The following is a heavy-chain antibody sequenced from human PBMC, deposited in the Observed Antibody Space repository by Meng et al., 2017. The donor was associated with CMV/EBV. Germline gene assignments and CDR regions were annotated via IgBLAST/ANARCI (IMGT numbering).Heavy chain of an antibody. J-gene: IGHJ3*02. Sequence: GGSLRLSCAASRFTFSSYSMNWVRQAPGKGLEWVSSISSSSSYIYYADSVKGRFTISRDNAKNSLYLQMNSLRAEDTAVYYCARRMGKGEWELLGPTLEDAFDIWGQGTMVTVSS. V-gene: IGHV3-21*01. CDR2: ISSSSSYI. CDR1: RFTFSSYS. D-gene: IGHD1-26*01. CDR3: ARRMGKGEWELLGPTLEDAFDI.